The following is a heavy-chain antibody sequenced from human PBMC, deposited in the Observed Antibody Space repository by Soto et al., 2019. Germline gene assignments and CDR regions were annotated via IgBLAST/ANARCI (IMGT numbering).Heavy chain of an antibody. D-gene: IGHD2-21*01. J-gene: IGHJ2*01. Sequence: ASLKVSCKASGYTFTRSGISWVRQAPGQGLEWLGWINAGNGNTKYSQKFQGRVTITRDTSASTAYMELSSLRSEDTAVYYCARVPGYSIGDLWGRGTLVTVSS. CDR2: INAGNGNT. CDR3: ARVPGYSIGDL. V-gene: IGHV1-3*01. CDR1: GYTFTRSG.